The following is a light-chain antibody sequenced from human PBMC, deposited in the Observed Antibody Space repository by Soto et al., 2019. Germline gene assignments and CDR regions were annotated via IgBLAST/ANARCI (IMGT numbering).Light chain of an antibody. CDR1: QDISTY. CDR2: DAS. CDR3: QQFEDFPRAII. Sequence: DFQMTQSPSSLSASVGDTVTLTCQASQDISTYLNWYQQKPGKAPKLLIYDASNLETGVPSRFSGSGSGTDFTFTISSLQPEDIATYYCQQFEDFPRAIIFGQGTRLEIK. V-gene: IGKV1-33*01. J-gene: IGKJ5*01.